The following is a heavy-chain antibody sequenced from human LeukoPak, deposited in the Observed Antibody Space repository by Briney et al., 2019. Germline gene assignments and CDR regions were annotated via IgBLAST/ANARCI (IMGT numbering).Heavy chain of an antibody. CDR1: GFTFSTHG. J-gene: IGHJ4*02. CDR3: GKECSSTTCYP. D-gene: IGHD2-2*01. Sequence: GGSLRLSCAASGFTFSTHGMHWVRQAPGKGLEWVAFIRYDGSNQYYADSVKGRFTISRDNTKNTLHLQMNSLRAEDTAIYYCGKECSSTTCYPWGQGTQVTVSS. CDR2: IRYDGSNQ. V-gene: IGHV3-30*02.